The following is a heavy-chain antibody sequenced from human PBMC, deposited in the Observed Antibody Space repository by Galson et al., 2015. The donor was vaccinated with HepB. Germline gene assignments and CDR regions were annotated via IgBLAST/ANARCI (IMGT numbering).Heavy chain of an antibody. D-gene: IGHD4-17*01. CDR3: ARVGYGDYHDAFDV. CDR2: IYYSGST. CDR1: GGSISSYY. V-gene: IGHV4-59*01. J-gene: IGHJ3*01. Sequence: SETLSLTCTVSGGSISSYYWSWIRQPPGKGLEWIGYIYYSGSTNSNPSLKSRVTISVDTSKNQFSLKLSSVTAADTAVYYCARVGYGDYHDAFDVWGQGTVVTVSS.